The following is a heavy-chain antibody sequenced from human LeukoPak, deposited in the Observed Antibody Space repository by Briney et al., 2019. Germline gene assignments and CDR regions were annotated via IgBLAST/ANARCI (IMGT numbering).Heavy chain of an antibody. V-gene: IGHV3-30*02. Sequence: GGSLRHSCAVSGFTFSTYGMHGVRQAPGKGLEWVAFIRYDGSNIHYADSVKGRFTISRDNSKNTLYLQMNSLRAEDTVVYYCAKEPEFGELTSSYMDVWGKGTTVTISS. CDR1: GFTFSTYG. J-gene: IGHJ6*03. CDR2: IRYDGSNI. CDR3: AKEPEFGELTSSYMDV. D-gene: IGHD3-10*01.